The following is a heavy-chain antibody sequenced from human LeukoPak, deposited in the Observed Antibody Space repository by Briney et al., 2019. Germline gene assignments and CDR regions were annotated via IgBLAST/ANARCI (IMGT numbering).Heavy chain of an antibody. J-gene: IGHJ6*02. Sequence: PSETLSLTCAVYGGSFSGYYWSWIRQPPGKGLEWIGEINHSGSTNYNPSLKSRVTISVDTSENQFSLKLSSVTAADTAVYYCARAESRIWFGELYGMDVWGQGTTVTVSS. CDR1: GGSFSGYY. CDR2: INHSGST. CDR3: ARAESRIWFGELYGMDV. V-gene: IGHV4-34*01. D-gene: IGHD3-10*01.